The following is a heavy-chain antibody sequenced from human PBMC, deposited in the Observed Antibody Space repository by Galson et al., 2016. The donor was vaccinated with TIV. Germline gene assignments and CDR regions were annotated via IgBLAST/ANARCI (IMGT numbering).Heavy chain of an antibody. J-gene: IGHJ4*02. D-gene: IGHD1-1*01. CDR3: ARDLLVRTGTTPGY. V-gene: IGHV3-33*01. CDR2: IWYDGSNE. Sequence: SLRLSCAASGFTFSSYGMHWVRQAPGKGLDWVAIIWYDGSNEYYADSVKGRFTISRDNSKNKLYLQMNSLRAEDTAVYYCARDLLVRTGTTPGYSGQGTLVTVSS. CDR1: GFTFSSYG.